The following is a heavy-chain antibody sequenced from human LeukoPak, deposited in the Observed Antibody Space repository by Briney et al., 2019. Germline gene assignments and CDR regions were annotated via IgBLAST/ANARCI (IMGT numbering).Heavy chain of an antibody. V-gene: IGHV3-23*01. D-gene: IGHD6-13*01. J-gene: IGHJ4*02. CDR2: ISGSGGST. Sequence: PGGSLRLSCADSGFTFSSYAMSWVRQAPGKGLEWVSAISGSGGSTYYADSVKGRFTISRDNSKNTLYLQMNSLRAEDTAVYYCARQYSSSWVGYWGQGTLVAVSS. CDR1: GFTFSSYA. CDR3: ARQYSSSWVGY.